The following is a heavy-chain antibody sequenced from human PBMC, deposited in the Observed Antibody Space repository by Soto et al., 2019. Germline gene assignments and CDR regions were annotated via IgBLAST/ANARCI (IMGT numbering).Heavy chain of an antibody. D-gene: IGHD2-15*01. V-gene: IGHV1-69*01. Sequence: QVQLVQSGAEVKKPGSSVKVSCKASGGTFSSYAISWVRQAPGQGLEWMGGIIPIFGTANYAQKFQGRVTLTADESTSTAYMELSSRRSEDTAVYYCARGPGSGGPVTLVLYYWGQGTLVTVSS. CDR3: ARGPGSGGPVTLVLYY. CDR1: GGTFSSYA. J-gene: IGHJ4*02. CDR2: IIPIFGTA.